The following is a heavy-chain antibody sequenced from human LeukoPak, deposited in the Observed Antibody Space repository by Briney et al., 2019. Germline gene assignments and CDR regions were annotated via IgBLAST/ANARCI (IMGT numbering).Heavy chain of an antibody. CDR1: GYTFTSYG. CDR3: ARVDYYGSFDP. Sequence: ASVKVSCKASGYTFTSYGINWVRQAPGQGLEWMGWISAYNGNTNYAQKLQGRVTMTTDTSTSTAYMELRSLRSNDTAVYYCARVDYYGSFDPWGQGTLVTVSS. D-gene: IGHD3-10*01. V-gene: IGHV1-18*01. J-gene: IGHJ5*02. CDR2: ISAYNGNT.